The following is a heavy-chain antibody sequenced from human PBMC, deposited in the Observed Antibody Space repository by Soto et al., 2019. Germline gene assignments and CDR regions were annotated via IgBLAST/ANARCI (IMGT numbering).Heavy chain of an antibody. J-gene: IGHJ4*02. D-gene: IGHD5-12*01. CDR3: AREAYGGYGPLNY. CDR1: GGSISSGDYY. Sequence: HVQLQESGPGLVKASQTLSLTCTVSGGSISSGDYYWSWIRQPPGKGLEWIGNIYYSGTTFYNPSLKGRVTISVDTSKNQFSLKLSSVTAADTAVYYCAREAYGGYGPLNYWGQGTLVSVSS. CDR2: IYYSGTT. V-gene: IGHV4-30-4*01.